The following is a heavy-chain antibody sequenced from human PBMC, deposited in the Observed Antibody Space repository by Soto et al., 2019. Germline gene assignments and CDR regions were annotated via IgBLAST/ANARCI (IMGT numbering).Heavy chain of an antibody. J-gene: IGHJ6*02. CDR2: INHNSGGT. CDR3: ARVSNRHDYYYYGMDV. V-gene: IGHV1-2*02. D-gene: IGHD3-10*02. Sequence: SVKVSCKASGYTFTGYYMHWVRQAPGQGLEWMGWINHNSGGTNYAQKFQGRVTMTRDTSISTAYMELSRLRSDDTAVYYCARVSNRHDYYYYGMDVRGQGTTVIVS. CDR1: GYTFTGYY.